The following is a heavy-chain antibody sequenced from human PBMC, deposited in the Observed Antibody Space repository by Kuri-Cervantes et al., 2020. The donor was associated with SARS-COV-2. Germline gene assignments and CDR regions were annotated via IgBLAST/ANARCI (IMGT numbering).Heavy chain of an antibody. Sequence: GSLRLSCSASGFTFDDNAMTWARQPPGKGLEWIGEINHSGSTNYNPSLKSRVTISVDTSKNQFSLKLSSVTAADTAVYYCARGTRFLEWLLFTYYYGMDVWGQGPTVTVSS. J-gene: IGHJ6*02. CDR2: INHSGST. D-gene: IGHD3-3*01. CDR1: GFTFDDNA. CDR3: ARGTRFLEWLLFTYYYGMDV. V-gene: IGHV4-34*01.